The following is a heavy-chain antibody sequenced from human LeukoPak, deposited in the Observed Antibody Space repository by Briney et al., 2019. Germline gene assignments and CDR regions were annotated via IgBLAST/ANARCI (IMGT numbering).Heavy chain of an antibody. Sequence: ASVKVSCKASGGTFSSYAISWVRQAPGQGLEWMGGIIPTFGTANYAQKFQGRVTITADKSTSTAYMELSSLRSEDTALYYCATSGYSSGWYGYWGQGTLVTVSS. CDR2: IIPTFGTA. J-gene: IGHJ4*02. CDR1: GGTFSSYA. CDR3: ATSGYSSGWYGY. D-gene: IGHD6-19*01. V-gene: IGHV1-69*06.